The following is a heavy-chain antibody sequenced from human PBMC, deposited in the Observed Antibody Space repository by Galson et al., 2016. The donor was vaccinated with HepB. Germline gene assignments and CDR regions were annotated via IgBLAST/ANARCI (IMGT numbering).Heavy chain of an antibody. CDR3: ATIDPRDWYFDL. D-gene: IGHD2-15*01. CDR1: GLTFDNHG. Sequence: SLRLSCATSGLTFDNHGLYWVRQTSEGRLEWVPFISGSGDHTTYADSVKVRFTISSDNSKTALYLEMNGLRAEDAAIEQCATIDPRDWYFDLWGRGTLVTVAS. V-gene: IGHV3-23*01. CDR2: ISGSGDHT. J-gene: IGHJ2*01.